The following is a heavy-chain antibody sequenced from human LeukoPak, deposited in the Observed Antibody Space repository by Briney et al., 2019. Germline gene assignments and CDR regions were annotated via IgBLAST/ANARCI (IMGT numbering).Heavy chain of an antibody. CDR2: IGAGT. D-gene: IGHD4-23*01. CDR3: ARDPPLPRWYTYYYYGMDV. V-gene: IGHV3-23*01. J-gene: IGHJ6*02. Sequence: GSLRLSCAASGFTFSSYAMSWVRQAPGRGLEWVSTIGAGTYYAESVKGRFTISRDNSKNTLYLQMSSLRAEDTAVYYCARDPPLPRWYTYYYYGMDVWGQGTTVTVSS. CDR1: GFTFSSYA.